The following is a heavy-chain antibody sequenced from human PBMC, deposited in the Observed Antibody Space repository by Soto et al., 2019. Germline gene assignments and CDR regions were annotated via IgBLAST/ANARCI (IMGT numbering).Heavy chain of an antibody. J-gene: IGHJ5*02. CDR3: AKPAQCASTSCYTAWFDP. D-gene: IGHD2-2*02. CDR2: ISASGTGT. V-gene: IGHV3-23*01. CDR1: GFTFDTFA. Sequence: EVQLLESGGGLVQPGGSLRLSCAASGFTFDTFAMSWVRQTPQRGLEWVSAISASGTGTLYTDSVKGRFTISRDDSKNTVYLHMDSLRAEDSAAYYCAKPAQCASTSCYTAWFDPWGQGTLVIVSS.